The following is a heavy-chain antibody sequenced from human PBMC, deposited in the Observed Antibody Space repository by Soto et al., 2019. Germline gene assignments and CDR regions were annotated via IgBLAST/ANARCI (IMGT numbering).Heavy chain of an antibody. CDR3: AKYTHYSDRSAYHPPYYYDF. CDR1: GFIFSEYS. Sequence: VGSVRLSCKASGFIFSEYSMSWVRQAPGKGLEWVSSISGSSSHMYYADSLKGRFTISRDNAKNSLYLQMSGLRAEDAAVYFCAKYTHYSDRSAYHPPYYYDFWGQGILVTVSS. J-gene: IGHJ4*02. D-gene: IGHD3-22*01. V-gene: IGHV3-21*01. CDR2: ISGSSSHM.